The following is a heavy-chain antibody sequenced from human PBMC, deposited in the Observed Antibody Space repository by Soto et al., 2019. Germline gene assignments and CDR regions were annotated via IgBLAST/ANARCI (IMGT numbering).Heavy chain of an antibody. CDR3: AGGRIVVVGIRAYYGMDV. CDR2: IIPVFGLV. J-gene: IGHJ6*02. V-gene: IGHV1-69*01. Sequence: QVHLLLQSGAEVKKPGSSVKVSCKASGGTPSNSAISWVRQAPGQGLEWMGGIIPVFGLVKYAQNFQGRVTNTADESTNTAYMELSSLRPEDTAVYYCAGGRIVVVGIRAYYGMDVWGQGTTVTVSS. CDR1: GGTPSNSA. D-gene: IGHD3-22*01.